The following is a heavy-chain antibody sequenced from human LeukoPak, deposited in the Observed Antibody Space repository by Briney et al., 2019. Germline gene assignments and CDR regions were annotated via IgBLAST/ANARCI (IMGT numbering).Heavy chain of an antibody. V-gene: IGHV1-8*01. CDR2: MNPNSGNT. CDR3: AKDHLAVAGPDGWLDP. CDR1: GYTFTSYD. J-gene: IGHJ5*02. D-gene: IGHD6-19*01. Sequence: ASVKVSCKASGYTFTSYDINWVRQATGQGLEWMGWMNPNSGNTGYAQKFQGRVTMTRNTSISTAYMELSSLRSEDTALYYCAKDHLAVAGPDGWLDPWGQGTLVTVSS.